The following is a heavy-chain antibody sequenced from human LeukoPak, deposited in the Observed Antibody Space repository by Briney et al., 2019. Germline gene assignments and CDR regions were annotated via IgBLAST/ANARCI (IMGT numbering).Heavy chain of an antibody. D-gene: IGHD3-10*01. CDR2: INHSGSS. CDR1: GVSFSGYS. Sequence: SETLSHTCAVYGVSFSGYSWTWIRQPPGKGLEWIGEINHSGSSNFNPSLKSRPTISADKSKNQFSLKLNSVTAADTAVYYCARGVRGVSPQAAFDIWGQGTMVTVSS. CDR3: ARGVRGVSPQAAFDI. V-gene: IGHV4-34*01. J-gene: IGHJ3*02.